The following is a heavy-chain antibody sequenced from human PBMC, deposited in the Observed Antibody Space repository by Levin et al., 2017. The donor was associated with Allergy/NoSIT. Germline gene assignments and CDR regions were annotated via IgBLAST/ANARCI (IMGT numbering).Heavy chain of an antibody. J-gene: IGHJ3*02. CDR2: ISAYNGNT. CDR3: ALYYYDSSGPSQGDAFDI. V-gene: IGHV1-18*01. Sequence: GASVKVSCKASGYTFTSYGISWVRQAPGQGLEWMGWISAYNGNTNYAQKLQGRVTMTTDTSTSTAYMELRSLRSDDTAVYYCALYYYDSSGPSQGDAFDIWGQGTMVTVSS. D-gene: IGHD3-22*01. CDR1: GYTFTSYG.